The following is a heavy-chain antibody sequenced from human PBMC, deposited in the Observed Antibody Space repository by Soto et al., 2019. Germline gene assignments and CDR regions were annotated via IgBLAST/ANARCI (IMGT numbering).Heavy chain of an antibody. J-gene: IGHJ5*02. Sequence: SVKVSFKASGGTFSSYTISWVRQAPGQGLEWMGRIIPILGIANYAQKFQGRVTITADKSTSTAYMELSSLRSEDTAVYYCARVYYDILTGSNWFDPWGQGTLVTVSS. V-gene: IGHV1-69*02. CDR3: ARVYYDILTGSNWFDP. CDR2: IIPILGIA. D-gene: IGHD3-9*01. CDR1: GGTFSSYT.